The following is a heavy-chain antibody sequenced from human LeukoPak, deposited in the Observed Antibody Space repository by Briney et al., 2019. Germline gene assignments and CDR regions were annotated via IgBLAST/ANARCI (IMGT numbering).Heavy chain of an antibody. J-gene: IGHJ6*02. CDR1: GFTFSTHG. CDR3: TRISCTGGSCKPYYYYDMDV. V-gene: IGHV3-33*01. Sequence: PGGSLRLSCAASGFTFSTHGMHWVRQSAAKGLEWLAVIWYNGGNKYYADSVKGRFTISRDNSQNTLYLQMNSLRAEDTAVYYCTRISCTGGSCKPYYYYDMDVWGQGTTVTVS. CDR2: IWYNGGNK. D-gene: IGHD2-15*01.